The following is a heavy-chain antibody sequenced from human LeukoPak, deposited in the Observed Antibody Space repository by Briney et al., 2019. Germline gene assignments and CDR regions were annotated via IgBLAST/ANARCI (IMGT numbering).Heavy chain of an antibody. CDR3: ASILRASAGYYFDY. V-gene: IGHV3-66*01. D-gene: IGHD2-15*01. Sequence: GGSLRLSCAASGFTLSTNYMSWVRQAPGKGLECVSVIYSGDTTFYADSVRGKFTISRDNSKTTLYLQMNSLRAEDTAVYYCASILRASAGYYFDYWGQGTLVTVSS. J-gene: IGHJ4*02. CDR1: GFTLSTNY. CDR2: IYSGDTT.